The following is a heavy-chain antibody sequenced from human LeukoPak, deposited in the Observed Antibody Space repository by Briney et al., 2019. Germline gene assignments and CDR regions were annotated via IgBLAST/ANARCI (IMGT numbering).Heavy chain of an antibody. Sequence: SVKVSCKASGGTFSSYAISWVRQARGQGLEWMGGIIPIFGTANYAQKFQGRVTITADESTSTAYMELSSLRSEDTAVYYCALTYYYGSGSPFGFDYWGQGTLVTVSS. CDR1: GGTFSSYA. D-gene: IGHD3-10*01. CDR2: IIPIFGTA. J-gene: IGHJ4*02. V-gene: IGHV1-69*01. CDR3: ALTYYYGSGSPFGFDY.